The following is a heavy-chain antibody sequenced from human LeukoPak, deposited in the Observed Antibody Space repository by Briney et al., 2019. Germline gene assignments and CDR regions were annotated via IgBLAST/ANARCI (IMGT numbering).Heavy chain of an antibody. J-gene: IGHJ4*02. Sequence: PGGSLRLSCAASGFTFSTSWMTWVRQAPGKGLEWVSYISSSGSTIYYADSVKGRFTIPRDNAKNSLYLQMNSLRAEDTAVYYCARDGPRGVILDYWGQGTLVAVSS. D-gene: IGHD3-10*01. CDR2: ISSSGSTI. CDR1: GFTFSTSW. V-gene: IGHV3-48*04. CDR3: ARDGPRGVILDY.